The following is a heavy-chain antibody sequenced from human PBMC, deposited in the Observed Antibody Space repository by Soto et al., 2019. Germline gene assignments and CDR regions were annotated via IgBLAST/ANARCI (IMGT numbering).Heavy chain of an antibody. D-gene: IGHD2-15*01. CDR3: GCRVEDISYDYYGMDV. Sequence: SETLSLTCAVSGGSVRSNDWWVWVRQPPGKGLEWIGEIHHRESTNLNPSLKSRVTISVDRSKNEFSLKVKSVTAADTAVYYCGCRVEDISYDYYGMDVWGQGTTVTFSS. J-gene: IGHJ6*02. V-gene: IGHV4-4*02. CDR1: GGSVRSNDW. CDR2: IHHREST.